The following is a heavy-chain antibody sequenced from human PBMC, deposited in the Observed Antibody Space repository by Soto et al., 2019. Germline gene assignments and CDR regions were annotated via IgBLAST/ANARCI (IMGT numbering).Heavy chain of an antibody. Sequence: QVQLVESGGGLVKPGGSLRLSCAASGFTFSDYYMSWIRQAPGKGLEWVSYISSSGSTIYYADSVKGRFTISRDNAKNSLYPQMNSLRAEDTAVYYCARDKRGGVATILRGYYYYGMDVWGQGTTVTVSS. D-gene: IGHD5-12*01. V-gene: IGHV3-11*01. J-gene: IGHJ6*02. CDR2: ISSSGSTI. CDR1: GFTFSDYY. CDR3: ARDKRGGVATILRGYYYYGMDV.